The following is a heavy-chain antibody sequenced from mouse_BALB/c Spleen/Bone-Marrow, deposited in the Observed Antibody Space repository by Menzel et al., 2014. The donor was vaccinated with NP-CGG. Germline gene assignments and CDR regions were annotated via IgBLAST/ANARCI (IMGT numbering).Heavy chain of an antibody. Sequence: VQLQPSGPELVRPGVSVKISCKGSGYTFTDYAMHWVKQSHAKSLEWIGVISTYSGNTNYNQKFKGKATMTVDKSSXTAYMELARLTSEDSAIYYCARSGYGYDWFAYWGQGTLVTVSA. CDR3: ARSGYGYDWFAY. D-gene: IGHD2-2*01. CDR2: ISTYSGNT. J-gene: IGHJ3*01. CDR1: GYTFTDYA. V-gene: IGHV1-67*01.